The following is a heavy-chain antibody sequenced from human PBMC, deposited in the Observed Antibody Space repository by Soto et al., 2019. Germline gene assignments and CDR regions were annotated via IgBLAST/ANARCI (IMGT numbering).Heavy chain of an antibody. V-gene: IGHV3-7*01. J-gene: IGHJ3*02. Sequence: EVQLVESGGGLVQPGGSLRLSCAASEFIFSSYWMSWVRQAPKKGLEWVANIKQDGSEKYYVDSVKGRFTISRDNAKKSLYLQMNSLRAEDTAVYYCATLMITFGGVIVTSENAFDIWGQGTMVTVSS. CDR2: IKQDGSEK. CDR1: EFIFSSYW. CDR3: ATLMITFGGVIVTSENAFDI. D-gene: IGHD3-16*02.